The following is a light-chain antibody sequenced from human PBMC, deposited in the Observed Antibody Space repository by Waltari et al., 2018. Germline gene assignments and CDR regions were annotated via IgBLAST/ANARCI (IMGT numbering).Light chain of an antibody. J-gene: IGKJ3*01. V-gene: IGKV1-5*03. CDR1: QSISIW. Sequence: DTQMTQSPSTLSASVGDRVTITCRASQSISIWLAWYQQRPGKAPKLLIYKASSLERGVTSRFSGSGSGTEFTLTISSLQPDDFATYYCQHYNTYPFTFGPGTRVEIK. CDR3: QHYNTYPFT. CDR2: KAS.